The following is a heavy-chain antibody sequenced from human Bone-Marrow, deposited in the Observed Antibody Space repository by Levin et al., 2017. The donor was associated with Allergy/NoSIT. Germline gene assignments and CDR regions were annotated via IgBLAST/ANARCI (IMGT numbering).Heavy chain of an antibody. CDR2: VYYSGST. D-gene: IGHD2-15*01. CDR1: GGSIRSSSYF. J-gene: IGHJ3*02. CDR3: ARPSIVVAVAATDPYGDPGGFAFDI. Sequence: SETLSLTCTVSGGSIRSSSYFWGWLRQPPGKGLEWIGSVYYSGSTYYNPSLNSRVTISVDTSENQFSLKLTSVTATDTAVYYCARPSIVVAVAATDPYGDPGGFAFDIWGQGTMVTVSS. V-gene: IGHV4-39*01.